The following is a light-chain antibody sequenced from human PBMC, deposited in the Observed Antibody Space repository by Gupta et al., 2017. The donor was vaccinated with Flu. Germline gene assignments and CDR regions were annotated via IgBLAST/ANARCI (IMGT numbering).Light chain of an antibody. J-gene: IGKJ5*01. CDR2: GAS. CDR1: RSVSRN. V-gene: IGKV3-11*01. Sequence: ILLAQSPATLSLSPGERATLSCRASRSVSRNLAWYQHKLGQAPRLLIYGASTSATDIAARFSGSGSGTDFTLTISSLEPEDSALYYCQQRGSWPLTFGQGTRLEIK. CDR3: QQRGSWPLT.